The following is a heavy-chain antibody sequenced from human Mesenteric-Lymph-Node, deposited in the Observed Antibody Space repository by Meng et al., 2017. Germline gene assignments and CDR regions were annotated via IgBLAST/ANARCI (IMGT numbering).Heavy chain of an antibody. V-gene: IGHV4-34*02. CDR3: ATLGLGWSGFDF. CDR2: VSHGGTT. D-gene: IGHD6-19*01. Sequence: QVQLKQWGAEVLKPSETLSLTCAVYGGSLSNYYWNWIRQSPGKGLEWIGEVSHGGTTNYNPSLKSRVSISVDTSSNQFSLELTSVTAADTAVYYRATLGLGWSGFDFWGQGTLVTVSS. J-gene: IGHJ4*02. CDR1: GGSLSNYY.